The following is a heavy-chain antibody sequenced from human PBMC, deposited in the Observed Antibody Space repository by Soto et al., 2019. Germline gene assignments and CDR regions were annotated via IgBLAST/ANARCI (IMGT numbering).Heavy chain of an antibody. CDR3: ARALASSGWYNWYGS. CDR2: IYTSGST. Sequence: PSETLSLTCTVSRGSNSSYYWSWMRQPAGKGLEWIGRIYTSGSTNYNPSLKCRVTMSVDTSKNQFSLKLSSVTAAATAEYYCARALASSGWYNWYGSCGRGTLVALAS. D-gene: IGHD6-19*01. V-gene: IGHV4-4*07. J-gene: IGHJ5*01. CDR1: RGSNSSYY.